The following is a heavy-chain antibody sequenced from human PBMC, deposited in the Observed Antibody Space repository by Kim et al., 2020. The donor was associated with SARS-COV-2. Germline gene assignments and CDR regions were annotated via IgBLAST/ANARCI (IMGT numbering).Heavy chain of an antibody. J-gene: IGHJ4*02. CDR3: ARVDPAHWYSSGWFFDY. Sequence: FQGRVTMTRDTSTSTVYMELSSLRSEDTAVYYCARVDPAHWYSSGWFFDYWGQGTLVTVSS. D-gene: IGHD6-19*01. V-gene: IGHV1-46*01.